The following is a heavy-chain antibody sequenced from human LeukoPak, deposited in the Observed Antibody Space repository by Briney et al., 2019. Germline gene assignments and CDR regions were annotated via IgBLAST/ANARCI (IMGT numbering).Heavy chain of an antibody. V-gene: IGHV3-9*01. D-gene: IGHD3-10*01. CDR3: AKDTSITMVRGVSPHYFDY. J-gene: IGHJ4*02. Sequence: PGGSLRLSCAASGFTFDDYAMHWVRQAPGKGLEWVSGISWDSGSIGYADSVKGRFTISRDNAKNSLYLQMNSLRAEDTALYYCAKDTSITMVRGVSPHYFDYWGQGTLVTVSS. CDR2: ISWDSGSI. CDR1: GFTFDDYA.